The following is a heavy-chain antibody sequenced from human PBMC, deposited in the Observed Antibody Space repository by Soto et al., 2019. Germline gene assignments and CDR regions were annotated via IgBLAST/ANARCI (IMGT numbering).Heavy chain of an antibody. J-gene: IGHJ4*02. CDR2: INDDGTRT. V-gene: IGHV3-74*01. Sequence: GGSLRLSCAASGFVFNMYWMHWVRQVPGEGPEWVTRINDDGTRTDYADSAKGRFTISRDNAKDILYLQMNASRVDDTAVYYCIRGPRPSSVGTGAFWGQGTLVTVSS. D-gene: IGHD3-10*01. CDR1: GFVFNMYW. CDR3: IRGPRPSSVGTGAF.